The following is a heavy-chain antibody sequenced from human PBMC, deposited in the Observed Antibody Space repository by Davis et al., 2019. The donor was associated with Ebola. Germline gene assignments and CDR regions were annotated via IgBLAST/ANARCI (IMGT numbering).Heavy chain of an antibody. CDR1: GFTFSSYS. Sequence: GESLKISCAASGFTFSSYSMNWVRQAPGKGLEWVSSISSSSSYIYYADSVKGRFTISRDNAKNSLYLQMNSLRAEDTAVYDCARTWPPWDWGQGTLVTVSS. D-gene: IGHD1-26*01. J-gene: IGHJ4*02. CDR2: ISSSSSYI. CDR3: ARTWPPWD. V-gene: IGHV3-21*04.